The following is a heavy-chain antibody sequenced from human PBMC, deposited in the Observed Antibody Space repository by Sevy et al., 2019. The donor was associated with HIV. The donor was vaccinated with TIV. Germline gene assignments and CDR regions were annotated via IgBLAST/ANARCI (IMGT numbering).Heavy chain of an antibody. D-gene: IGHD6-6*01. CDR3: ARGLAALPGYYYGLDV. J-gene: IGHJ6*02. CDR1: ASRFSSYA. V-gene: IGHV3-30*04. Sequence: GGSLRLSCAGSASRFSSYAMNWVRQAPGKGLEWVALISYDGNNKYYADSVKGRFTISRDNSKNTLYLQMNSLRGEDTAFYYCARGLAALPGYYYGLDVWGQGTTVTVSS. CDR2: ISYDGNNK.